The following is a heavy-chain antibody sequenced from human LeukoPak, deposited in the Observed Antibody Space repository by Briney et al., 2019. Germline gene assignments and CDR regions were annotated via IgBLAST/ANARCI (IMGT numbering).Heavy chain of an antibody. V-gene: IGHV5-51*01. CDR3: ARQLSSGWHHAAFDI. D-gene: IGHD6-19*01. J-gene: IGHJ3*02. CDR2: IYPGGSGI. Sequence: GESLKISCKGSGYSFTNYWIGWVRQMPGKGLEWMGIIYPGGSGIRYSPSFQGQVTISADKSINTAFLQWSSLRASDTAVYYCARQLSSGWHHAAFDIWGLGTLVTVSS. CDR1: GYSFTNYW.